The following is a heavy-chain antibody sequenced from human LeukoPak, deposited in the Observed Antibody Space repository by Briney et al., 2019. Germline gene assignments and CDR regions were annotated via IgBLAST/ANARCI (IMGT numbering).Heavy chain of an antibody. CDR2: LTSSSSTI. D-gene: IGHD2-15*01. J-gene: IGHJ4*02. V-gene: IGHV3-48*01. CDR3: ARDAYCIGDGCYSSRSNY. Sequence: PGGSLRLSCAASGFTFSSYSMNLVRQAPGKGLEWFSYLTSSSSTIYYADSVKGRFTISRDNAKNSLYLQMNSLRAEDTAVYYCARDAYCIGDGCYSSRSNYWGQGTLVAVSS. CDR1: GFTFSSYS.